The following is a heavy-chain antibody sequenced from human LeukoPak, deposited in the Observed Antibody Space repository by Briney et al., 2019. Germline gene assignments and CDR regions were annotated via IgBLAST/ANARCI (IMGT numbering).Heavy chain of an antibody. D-gene: IGHD6-19*01. V-gene: IGHV3-66*01. CDR1: GFTVSSNY. Sequence: GGSLRLSCAASGFTVSSNYMSWVRQAPGKGLEWVSVIHSGGYTDYADSVKGRFTISRDNSKNTLYLQMNSVRAEDTAVYYCASLWAGTHAFDIWGQGTMVTVS. CDR3: ASLWAGTHAFDI. J-gene: IGHJ3*02. CDR2: IHSGGYT.